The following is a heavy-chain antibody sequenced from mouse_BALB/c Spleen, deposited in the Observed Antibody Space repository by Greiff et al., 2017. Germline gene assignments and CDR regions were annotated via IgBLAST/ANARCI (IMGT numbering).Heavy chain of an antibody. CDR3: ASYGYDAWLAY. CDR1: GYAFSSYW. V-gene: IGHV1-80*01. J-gene: IGHJ3*01. D-gene: IGHD2-2*01. Sequence: QVQLQQSGAELVRPGSSVKISCKASGYAFSSYWMNWVKQRPGQGLEWIGQIYPGDGDTNYNGKFKGKATLTADKSSSTAYMQLSSLTSEDSAVYFCASYGYDAWLAYWGQGTLVTVSA. CDR2: IYPGDGDT.